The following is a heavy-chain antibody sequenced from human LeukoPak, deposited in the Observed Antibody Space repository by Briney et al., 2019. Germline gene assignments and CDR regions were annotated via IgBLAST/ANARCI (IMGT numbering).Heavy chain of an antibody. V-gene: IGHV3-30*03. Sequence: GGSLRLSCAASGFTFSNYGMHWVRQAPGKGLEWVALISFDESSEYYADSVKGRFSISRDNSKNTLYLQMNSLRAEDTAVYYCARDYRIAVAGTGLDPWGQGTLVTVSS. CDR2: ISFDESSE. CDR1: GFTFSNYG. CDR3: ARDYRIAVAGTGLDP. D-gene: IGHD6-19*01. J-gene: IGHJ5*02.